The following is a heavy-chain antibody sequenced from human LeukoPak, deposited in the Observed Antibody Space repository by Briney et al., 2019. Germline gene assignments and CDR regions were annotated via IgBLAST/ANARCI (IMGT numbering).Heavy chain of an antibody. J-gene: IGHJ4*02. CDR2: ISHDGSNK. D-gene: IGHD1-14*01. V-gene: IGHV3-30*18. CDR1: GFTFSNYG. Sequence: PGGSLRLSCAASGFTFSNYGMHWVRQAPGKGLEWVAVISHDGSNKYYGDSVKGRFTISRGNPKNTLFLQMNSLRAEDSAVYYCAKFFSLGRRNTRYYFEYWGQGTLVTVSS. CDR3: AKFFSLGRRNTRYYFEY.